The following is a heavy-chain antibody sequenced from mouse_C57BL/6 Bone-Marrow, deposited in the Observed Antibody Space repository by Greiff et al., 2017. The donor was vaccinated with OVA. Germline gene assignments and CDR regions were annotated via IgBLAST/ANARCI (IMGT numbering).Heavy chain of an antibody. CDR2: ISDGGSYT. CDR3: ARDHYYGSSYVRCAY. J-gene: IGHJ3*01. CDR1: GFTFSSYA. D-gene: IGHD1-1*01. Sequence: EVQLVESGGGLVKPGGSLKLSCAASGFTFSSYALSWVRQTPEKRLEWVATISDGGSYTYYPDNVKGRFTISRDNAKNNLYLQMSHLKSEDTAMYYCARDHYYGSSYVRCAYWGQGTLVTVSA. V-gene: IGHV5-4*01.